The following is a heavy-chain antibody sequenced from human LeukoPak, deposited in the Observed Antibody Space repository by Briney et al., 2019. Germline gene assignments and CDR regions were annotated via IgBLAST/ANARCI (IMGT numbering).Heavy chain of an antibody. V-gene: IGHV3-23*01. D-gene: IGHD3-22*01. CDR3: ANLPHYYDSSGYYYVSYFDY. CDR2: ISGSGGST. CDR1: GFTFSSYA. Sequence: PGGSLRLSCAASGFTFSSYAMSWVRQAPGKGLEWVSAISGSGGSTYYADSVKGRFTISRDNSKNTLYLQMNSLRAEDTAVCYCANLPHYYDSSGYYYVSYFDYWGQGTLVTVSS. J-gene: IGHJ4*02.